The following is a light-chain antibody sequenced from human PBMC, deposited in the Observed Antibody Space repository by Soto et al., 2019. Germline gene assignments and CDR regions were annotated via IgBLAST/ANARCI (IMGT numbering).Light chain of an antibody. V-gene: IGKV3-20*01. J-gene: IGKJ4*01. CDR2: GAS. CDR1: QSVSSSY. Sequence: EIVLTQSPGTLSLSPGERATLSCRASQSVSSSYLAWYQQKPGQAPRLLISGASSRATGIPDRFSGSGSGTDFTLTISRLEPEDFAVYYCQQYGSAPLTFGGGTKVEIK. CDR3: QQYGSAPLT.